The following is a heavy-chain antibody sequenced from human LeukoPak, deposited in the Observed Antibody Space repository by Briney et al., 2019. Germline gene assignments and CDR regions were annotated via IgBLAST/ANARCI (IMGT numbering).Heavy chain of an antibody. Sequence: PGGSLRLSCAASGFTFSSYAMSWVRQAPGKGLEWVSAISGSGGSTYYADSVKGRFTISRDNSKNTLYLQMNSLRAEGTAVYYCAKGFVVVPAATLDAFDIWGQGTMVTVSS. J-gene: IGHJ3*02. CDR3: AKGFVVVPAATLDAFDI. CDR2: ISGSGGST. D-gene: IGHD2-2*01. V-gene: IGHV3-23*01. CDR1: GFTFSSYA.